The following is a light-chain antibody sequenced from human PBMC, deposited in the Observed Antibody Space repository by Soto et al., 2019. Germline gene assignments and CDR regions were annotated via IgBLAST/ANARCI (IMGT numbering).Light chain of an antibody. CDR2: KAS. CDR3: QQYNSYSYT. J-gene: IGKJ2*01. V-gene: IGKV1-5*03. Sequence: DIQMTQSPSTLSASVGDRVTTTCRASQSINNWLAWYQQKPGKAPKLLMYKASSLESGVPSRFSGSGSGTEFTLTISSLQPDDFATYYCQQYNSYSYTFGQGTKVDIK. CDR1: QSINNW.